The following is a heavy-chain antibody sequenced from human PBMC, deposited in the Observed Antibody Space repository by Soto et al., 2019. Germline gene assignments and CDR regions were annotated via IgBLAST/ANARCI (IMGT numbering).Heavy chain of an antibody. CDR1: GYTFTSYD. CDR3: ARGNYGSGSYYNATDVDPFDY. J-gene: IGHJ4*02. Sequence: QVQLVQSGAEVKKPGASVKVSCKASGYTFTSYDINWVRQATGQGLEWMGWMNPNSGNTGYAQKFQGRVTMTRNTSISTAYMELSSLRSEDTAVYYCARGNYGSGSYYNATDVDPFDYWGQGTLVTVSS. D-gene: IGHD3-10*01. CDR2: MNPNSGNT. V-gene: IGHV1-8*01.